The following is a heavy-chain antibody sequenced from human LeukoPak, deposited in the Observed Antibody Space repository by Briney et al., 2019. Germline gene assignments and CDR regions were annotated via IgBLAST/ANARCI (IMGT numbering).Heavy chain of an antibody. CDR3: ARQIQLTPNYFDY. J-gene: IGHJ4*02. CDR1: GYTFTSYG. V-gene: IGHV1-18*01. CDR2: ISAYNGNT. D-gene: IGHD5-18*01. Sequence: ASVKVSCKASGYTFTSYGISWVRQAPGQGLEWMGWISAYNGNTNYAQKLQGRVTMTTDTSTSTVYMELRSLRSDDTAVYYCARQIQLTPNYFDYWGQGTLVTVSS.